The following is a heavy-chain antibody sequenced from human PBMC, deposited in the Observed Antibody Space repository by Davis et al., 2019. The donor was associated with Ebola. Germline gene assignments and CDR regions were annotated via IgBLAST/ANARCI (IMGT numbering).Heavy chain of an antibody. V-gene: IGHV3-23*01. CDR3: ARLSGGWYTGFFDY. Sequence: PGGSLRLSCAASTFTFSTYAMNWVRQAPGKGLEWVLSISSSGGATYYADSVKGRFTISRDNSKNTLYLHMNSLRAEDTALYYCARLSGGWYTGFFDYWGQGTLVTVSS. D-gene: IGHD6-19*01. J-gene: IGHJ4*02. CDR1: TFTFSTYA. CDR2: ISSSGGAT.